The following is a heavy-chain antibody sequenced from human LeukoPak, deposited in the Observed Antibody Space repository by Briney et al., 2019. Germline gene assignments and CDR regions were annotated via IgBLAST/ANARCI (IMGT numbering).Heavy chain of an antibody. V-gene: IGHV3-74*01. CDR2: INGDGSST. D-gene: IGHD3-10*01. J-gene: IGHJ4*02. Sequence: SGGSLRLSCAASGFTFSNYWMHWVRQAPGKGLVWVSRINGDGSSTSYADFVKGRFTIYRDNAKNTLYLQMDSLRAEDTAVYYCARDPYGSGRYWGQGTRVTVS. CDR1: GFTFSNYW. CDR3: ARDPYGSGRY.